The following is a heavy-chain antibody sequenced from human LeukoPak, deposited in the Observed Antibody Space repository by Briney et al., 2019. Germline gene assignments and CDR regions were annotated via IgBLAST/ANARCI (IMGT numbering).Heavy chain of an antibody. D-gene: IGHD3-10*01. Sequence: GGSLRLSCAASGFGFTNAWMSWVRQAPGKGLEWVGRIKSKGDGETTDYAAPVKGRFTMSRDDANATLYLQINSLITEDTAVYYCTTDLGITMIRGVIVYWGQGTLVTVSS. CDR1: GFGFTNAW. V-gene: IGHV3-15*01. CDR2: IKSKGDGETT. J-gene: IGHJ4*02. CDR3: TTDLGITMIRGVIVY.